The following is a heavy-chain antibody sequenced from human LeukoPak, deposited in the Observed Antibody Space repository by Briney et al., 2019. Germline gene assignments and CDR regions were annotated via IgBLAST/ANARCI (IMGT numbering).Heavy chain of an antibody. Sequence: GGSLRLSCAASGFTFSSYAMHWVRQAPGKGLEWVAVISYDGSNKYYADSVKGRFTISRDNSKNTLYLQMNSLRAEDTAVYYCARGSSSGWPNYYGMDVWGQGTTVTVSS. V-gene: IGHV3-30*04. CDR2: ISYDGSNK. D-gene: IGHD6-19*01. CDR3: ARGSSSGWPNYYGMDV. J-gene: IGHJ6*02. CDR1: GFTFSSYA.